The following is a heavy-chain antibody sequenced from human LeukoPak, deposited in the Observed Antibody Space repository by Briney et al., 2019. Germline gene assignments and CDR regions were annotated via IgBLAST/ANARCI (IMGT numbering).Heavy chain of an antibody. J-gene: IGHJ5*02. V-gene: IGHV4-34*01. D-gene: IGHD4-17*01. Sequence: SETLSLTCAVYGGSFSGYYWSWIRQPPGKGLEWIGEINHSGSTNYNPSLKSRVTISVDTSKNQFSLKLSSVTAADTAVYYCAKRAYGDYWVDWFDPWGQGTLVTVSS. CDR1: GGSFSGYY. CDR3: AKRAYGDYWVDWFDP. CDR2: INHSGST.